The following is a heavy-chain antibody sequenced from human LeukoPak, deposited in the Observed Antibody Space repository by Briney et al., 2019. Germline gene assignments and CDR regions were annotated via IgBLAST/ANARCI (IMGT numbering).Heavy chain of an antibody. CDR2: ISAYNGNT. J-gene: IGHJ4*02. CDR3: ARTYSSGAYFDD. V-gene: IGHV1-18*01. CDR1: VYTFTSYA. D-gene: IGHD6-19*01. Sequence: GASVKVSCKASVYTFTSYAISWGRQAPGQGLEWMGWISAYNGNTNYAQKLQGRVTMTTDTSTSTAYMELRSLRSDDTAVYYCARTYSSGAYFDDWGQGTLVTVAS.